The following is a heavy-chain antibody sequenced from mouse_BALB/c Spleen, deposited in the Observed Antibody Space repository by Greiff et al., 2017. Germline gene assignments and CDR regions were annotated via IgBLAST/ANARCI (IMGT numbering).Heavy chain of an antibody. V-gene: IGHV1S81*02. CDR1: GYTFTSYY. J-gene: IGHJ2*01. CDR2: INPSNGGT. D-gene: IGHD2-4*01. CDR3: TRWGIRGYYFDY. Sequence: VKLQQPGAELVKPGASVKLSCKASGYTFTSYYMYWVKQRPGQGLEWIGGINPSNGGTNFNEKFKSKATLTVDKSSSTAYMQLSSLTSEDSAVYYCTRWGIRGYYFDYWGQGTTLTVSS.